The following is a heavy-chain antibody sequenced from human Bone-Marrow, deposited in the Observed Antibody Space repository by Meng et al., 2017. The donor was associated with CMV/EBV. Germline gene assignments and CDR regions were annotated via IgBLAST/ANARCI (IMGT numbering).Heavy chain of an antibody. CDR2: IRGTRNGGTT. CDR1: GFIFGDYA. D-gene: IGHD5-12*01. V-gene: IGHV3-49*04. CDR3: SSPLSGDLDV. Sequence: GESLKISCTASGFIFGDYAMSWVRQAPGKGLEWVSFIRGTRNGGTTEYAASVKGRFTISRDDSKSIAYLQMNSLKTEDTAVYYCSSPLSGDLDVWGQRTTVTVSS. J-gene: IGHJ6*02.